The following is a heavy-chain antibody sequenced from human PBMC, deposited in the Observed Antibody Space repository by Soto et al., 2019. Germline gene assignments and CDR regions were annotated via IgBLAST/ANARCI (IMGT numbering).Heavy chain of an antibody. Sequence: SVKVSCKASGGTFSSYAISWVRQAPGQGLEWMGGIIPIFGTANYAQKFQGRVTITADESTSTAYMELSSLRPEDTAVYYCARDVGTIGYAFDIWGQGTMVTVSS. CDR2: IIPIFGTA. D-gene: IGHD7-27*01. V-gene: IGHV1-69*13. CDR1: GGTFSSYA. J-gene: IGHJ3*02. CDR3: ARDVGTIGYAFDI.